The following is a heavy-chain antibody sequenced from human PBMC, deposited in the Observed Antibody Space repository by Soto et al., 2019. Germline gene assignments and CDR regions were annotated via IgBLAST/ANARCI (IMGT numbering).Heavy chain of an antibody. CDR3: ARHYDKFLPVNWFDP. CDR2: IYPGDSDT. D-gene: IGHD3-3*01. J-gene: IGHJ5*02. CDR1: GYSFTSYW. V-gene: IGHV5-51*01. Sequence: PGESLKISCKGSGYSFTSYWIGWVRQMPGKGLEWMGIIYPGDSDTRYSPSFQGQVTISADKSISTAYLQWSSLKASDTAMYYCARHYDKFLPVNWFDPWGQGTLVTVSS.